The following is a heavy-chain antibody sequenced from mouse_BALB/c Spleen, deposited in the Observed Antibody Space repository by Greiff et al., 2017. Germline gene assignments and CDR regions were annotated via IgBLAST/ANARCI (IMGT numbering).Heavy chain of an antibody. V-gene: IGHV1-69*02. CDR1: GYTFTSYW. CDR3: ARRMGYDYAMDY. CDR2: IDPSDSYT. D-gene: IGHD2-14*01. J-gene: IGHJ4*01. Sequence: QVQLQQPGAELVKPGASVKLSCKASGYTFTSYWMHWVKQRPGQGLEWIGEIDPSDSYTNYNQKFKGKATLTVDKSSSTAYMQLSSLTSEDSAVYYCARRMGYDYAMDYWGQGTSVTVSA.